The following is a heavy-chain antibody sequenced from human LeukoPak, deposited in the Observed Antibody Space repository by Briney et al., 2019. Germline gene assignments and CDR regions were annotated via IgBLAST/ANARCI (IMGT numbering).Heavy chain of an antibody. CDR3: AKMTIGAYYYYYYGMDV. V-gene: IGHV3-23*01. J-gene: IGHJ6*02. CDR2: ISGSGGST. Sequence: GSLRLSCAASGVTFSSYAMSWVRQAPGKGLEWVSAISGSGGSTYYADSVKGRFTISRDNSKNTLYLQMNSLRAEDTAVYYCAKMTIGAYYYYYYGMDVWGQGTTVTVSS. CDR1: GVTFSSYA. D-gene: IGHD3-16*01.